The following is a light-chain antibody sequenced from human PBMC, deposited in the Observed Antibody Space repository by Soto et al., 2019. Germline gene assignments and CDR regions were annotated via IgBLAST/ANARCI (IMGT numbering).Light chain of an antibody. Sequence: DIQMTQSPSSVSASVGDRVTITCRASQGISSWLAWYQQKPGKAPKLLIYAASSLQSGGPSRSSGSRPAKDFTLTISSLQPEDFAPYYGQQANSFPLTFGGGTKVEIK. J-gene: IGKJ4*01. CDR3: QQANSFPLT. CDR2: AAS. CDR1: QGISSW. V-gene: IGKV1-12*01.